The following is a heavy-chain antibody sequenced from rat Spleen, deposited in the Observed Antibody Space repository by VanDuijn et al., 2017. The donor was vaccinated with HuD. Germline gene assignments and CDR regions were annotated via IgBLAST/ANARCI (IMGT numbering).Heavy chain of an antibody. CDR1: GFTFSNYV. J-gene: IGHJ1*01. CDR3: AAQNYGYWYFDF. CDR2: ISTGGGNT. V-gene: IGHV5-25*01. Sequence: EGQLVESGGGLVEPGRSLKLSCAASGFTFSNYVMDWVRQAPKKGLEWVASISTGGGNTYYPDSVKGRFTISRDNAKSTLYLQMNSLRSEDTATYYCAAQNYGYWYFDFWGPGTMVTVSS. D-gene: IGHD1-11*01.